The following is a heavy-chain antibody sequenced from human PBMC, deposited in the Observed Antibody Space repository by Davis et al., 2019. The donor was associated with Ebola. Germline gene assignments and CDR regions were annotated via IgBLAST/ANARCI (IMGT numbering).Heavy chain of an antibody. J-gene: IGHJ4*02. CDR3: ARFALLWFEGDY. Sequence: MPSETLSLTCTVSGGSISSYYWSWIRQPPGKGLEWIGYIYYSGSTNYNPSLKSRVTISVDTSKNQFSLKLSSVTAADTAVYYCARFALLWFEGDYWGQGTLVTVSS. D-gene: IGHD3-10*01. CDR2: IYYSGST. CDR1: GGSISSYY. V-gene: IGHV4-59*08.